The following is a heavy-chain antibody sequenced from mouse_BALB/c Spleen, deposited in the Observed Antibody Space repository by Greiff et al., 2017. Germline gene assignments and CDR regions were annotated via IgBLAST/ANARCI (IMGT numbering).Heavy chain of an antibody. CDR1: GYSFTSYW. D-gene: IGHD2-3*01. J-gene: IGHJ4*01. CDR2: IYPGNSDT. CDR3: TRVRGYDGYSLYAMDY. Sequence: EVKLVESGTVLARPGASVKMSCKASGYSFTSYWMHWVKQRPGQGLEWIGAIYPGNSDTSYNQKFKGKAKLTAVTSASTAYMELSSLTNEDSAVYYCTRVRGYDGYSLYAMDYWGQGTSVTVSS. V-gene: IGHV1-5*01.